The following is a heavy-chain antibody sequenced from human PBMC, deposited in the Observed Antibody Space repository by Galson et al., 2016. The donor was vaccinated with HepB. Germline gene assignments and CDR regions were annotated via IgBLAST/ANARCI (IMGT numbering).Heavy chain of an antibody. CDR2: ISYSGRA. V-gene: IGHV4-31*03. CDR1: GGSVTSGGYY. D-gene: IGHD2-8*01. Sequence: TLSLTCTVSGGSVTSGGYYWSWIRQHPGKGLEWIGYISYSGRADYNPSLKSRITTSVDTSKNQFSLKLSSVTAADTAVYYCARSWLMGGYFDYWGQGTLVTVSS. J-gene: IGHJ4*02. CDR3: ARSWLMGGYFDY.